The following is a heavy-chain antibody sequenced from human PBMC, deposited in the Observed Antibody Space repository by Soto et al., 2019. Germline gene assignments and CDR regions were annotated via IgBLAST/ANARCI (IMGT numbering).Heavy chain of an antibody. Sequence: PGGSLRLSCAASGFTVSSYAMHWVRQAPGKGLEWVAVISYDGSTYYADSVKGRFTICRDNSKNTLYLQMNSVSAPDTPVYSCAKGAHYYYSYYTGVWGKGTTVTVSS. CDR2: ISYDGST. CDR3: AKGAHYYYSYYTGV. CDR1: GFTVSSYA. D-gene: IGHD3-16*01. V-gene: IGHV3-30-3*01. J-gene: IGHJ6*03.